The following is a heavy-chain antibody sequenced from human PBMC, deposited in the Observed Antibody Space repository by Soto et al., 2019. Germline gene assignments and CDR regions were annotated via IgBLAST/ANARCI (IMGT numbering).Heavy chain of an antibody. CDR1: GYTFTTYD. J-gene: IGHJ5*02. V-gene: IGHV1-8*01. CDR2: MNPNRTNT. Sequence: QVQLMQSGAEEKKPGASVKVSCKASGYTFTTYDINWVRQAPGQGLEWMGWMNPNRTNTGYAEKFQGRVIMTRDTSISTAYMELSSLRYDDTAVYYCVRSGFLSHDHVIIAPATLGFDPWGQGTLVTVSS. CDR3: VRSGFLSHDHVIIAPATLGFDP. D-gene: IGHD6-25*01.